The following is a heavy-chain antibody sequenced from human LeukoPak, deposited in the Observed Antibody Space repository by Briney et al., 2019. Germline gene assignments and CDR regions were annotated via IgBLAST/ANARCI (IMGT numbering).Heavy chain of an antibody. CDR1: GFTFSSYA. V-gene: IGHV3-23*01. CDR2: ISGSGGST. CDR3: ATLFANIVVVPAAMDG. D-gene: IGHD2-2*01. Sequence: GGSLRLSCAASGFTFSSYAMSWVRQAPGKGLEWVSAISGSGGSTYYAASVKGGFTISRDNSKNTLYLQMNSLRAEDTAVYYCATLFANIVVVPAAMDGWGQGTLVTVSS. J-gene: IGHJ4*02.